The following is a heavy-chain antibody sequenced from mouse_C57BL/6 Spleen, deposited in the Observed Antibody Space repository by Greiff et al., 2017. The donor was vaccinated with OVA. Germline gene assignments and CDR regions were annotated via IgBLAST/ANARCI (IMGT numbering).Heavy chain of an antibody. CDR1: GYTFTSYW. Sequence: QVQLKQPGAELVKPGASVKLSCKASGYTFTSYWMQWVKQRPGQGLEWIGEIDPSDSYTNYNQKFKGKATLTVDTSSSTAYMQLSSLTSEDSAVYYCARRGDYDGGYWGQGTTLTVSS. J-gene: IGHJ2*01. D-gene: IGHD2-4*01. CDR2: IDPSDSYT. CDR3: ARRGDYDGGY. V-gene: IGHV1-50*01.